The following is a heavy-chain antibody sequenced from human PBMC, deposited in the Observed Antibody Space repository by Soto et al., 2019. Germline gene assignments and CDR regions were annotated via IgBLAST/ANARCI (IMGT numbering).Heavy chain of an antibody. D-gene: IGHD3-10*01. V-gene: IGHV3-23*01. CDR2: FRDTGDKT. CDR3: AKGPDPGAFDI. Sequence: EVQLLESGGGLVQPGGSLRLSCAASGFSFSSYAISWVRQAPGRGLEWFSTFRDTGDKTYYADSVKGRFTVSRDISQNTLYLQMNDLSPDDTAIYYCAKGPDPGAFDIWGQGTMVTVYS. J-gene: IGHJ3*02. CDR1: GFSFSSYA.